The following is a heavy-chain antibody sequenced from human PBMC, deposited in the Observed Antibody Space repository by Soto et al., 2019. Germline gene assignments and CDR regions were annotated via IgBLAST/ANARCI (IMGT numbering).Heavy chain of an antibody. D-gene: IGHD3-10*01. CDR3: ARHNYGSGSTYFDY. Sequence: PSETLSLTCTVSGGSISSHYWSWIRQPPGKGLEWIGSIYHSGRTNYNPSLKGRVTISVDTSKNQFSLKLNSMTAADAAVYYCARHNYGSGSTYFDYWGQGTLVTVSS. CDR2: IYHSGRT. J-gene: IGHJ4*02. V-gene: IGHV4-59*08. CDR1: GGSISSHY.